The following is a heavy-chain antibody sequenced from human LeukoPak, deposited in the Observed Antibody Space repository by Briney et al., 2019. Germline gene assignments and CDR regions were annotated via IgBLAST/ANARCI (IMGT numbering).Heavy chain of an antibody. CDR1: GGTFSGYY. CDR3: ARGSHSGYYYDSSGDY. Sequence: PSETLSLTCAVYGGTFSGYYWSWIRQPPGKGLEWIGEINHSGSTNYNPSLKSRVTISVDTSKNQFSLKLSSVTAADTAVYYCARGSHSGYYYDSSGDYWGQGTLVTVSS. J-gene: IGHJ4*02. D-gene: IGHD3-22*01. V-gene: IGHV4-34*09. CDR2: INHSGST.